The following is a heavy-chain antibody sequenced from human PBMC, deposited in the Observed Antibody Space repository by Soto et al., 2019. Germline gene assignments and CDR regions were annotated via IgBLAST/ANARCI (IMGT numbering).Heavy chain of an antibody. CDR3: ARMYYYCSGSYYIFDY. J-gene: IGHJ4*02. D-gene: IGHD3-10*01. V-gene: IGHV4-34*01. CDR1: GGSFSGYY. Sequence: QVQLQQWGAGLLKPSETLSLTCAVYGGSFSGYYWSWIRQPPGKGLEWIGEINHSGSTNYNPSLKSRVTISVDTSKNQFSMKLSSVTAADTAVYYCARMYYYCSGSYYIFDYWGQGTLVTVSS. CDR2: INHSGST.